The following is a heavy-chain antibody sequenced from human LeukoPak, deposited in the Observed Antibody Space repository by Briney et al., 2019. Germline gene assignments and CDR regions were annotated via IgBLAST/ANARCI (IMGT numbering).Heavy chain of an antibody. CDR1: GLNFRSFW. CDR3: ARGFYFSMTELYYLDL. CDR2: IKQDETEK. Sequence: PGGSLRLSCAVSGLNFRSFWMSWVRQAPRKGLEWVANIKQDETEKFYVDSVKGRFTISRDNAKNSLYLQMNSLRVEDSAVYYCARGFYFSMTELYYLDLWGRGTLVTVSS. V-gene: IGHV3-7*04. D-gene: IGHD2-8*01. J-gene: IGHJ2*01.